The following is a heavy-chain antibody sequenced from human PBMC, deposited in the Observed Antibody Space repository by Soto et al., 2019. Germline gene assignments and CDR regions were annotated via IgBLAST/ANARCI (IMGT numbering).Heavy chain of an antibody. CDR3: ARVVYYGSSFYYFDY. D-gene: IGHD6-6*01. V-gene: IGHV3-9*01. Sequence: GGSLRLSCVGTGLNFDDFAMHWVRQAPGKGLERVSGITWNSRVLAYADSVKGRFTISRDNARNSLYLQMDSLRDEDTALYYCARVVYYGSSFYYFDYWGQGTLVTVSS. CDR2: ITWNSRVL. J-gene: IGHJ4*02. CDR1: GLNFDDFA.